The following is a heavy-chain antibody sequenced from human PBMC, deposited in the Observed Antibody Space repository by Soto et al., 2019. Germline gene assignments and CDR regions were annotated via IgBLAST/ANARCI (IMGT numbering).Heavy chain of an antibody. CDR2: INAGNGNT. J-gene: IGHJ6*03. CDR1: GYTFTSYA. D-gene: IGHD1-1*01. Sequence: GASVKVSCKASGYTFTSYAMHWVRQAPGQRLEWMGWINAGNGNTKYSQKFQGRVTMTRDTSISTAYMELSRLRSDDTAVYYCARDLIGTGIPHPYYYMDVWGKGTTVTVSS. V-gene: IGHV1-3*01. CDR3: ARDLIGTGIPHPYYYMDV.